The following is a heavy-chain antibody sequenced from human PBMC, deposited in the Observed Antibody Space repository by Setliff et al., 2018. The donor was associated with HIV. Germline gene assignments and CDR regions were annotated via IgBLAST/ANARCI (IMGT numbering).Heavy chain of an antibody. Sequence: PGGSLRLSCAASGFIFSSYAMHWVRQAPGKGLEWVAVMSYDGNNKYYADSVKGRFTISRDSSKNTLFLQMNSLRPEDTAVYHCARDGRVGWVFTYGMDVWGQGTLVTVSS. V-gene: IGHV3-30*01. CDR3: ARDGRVGWVFTYGMDV. J-gene: IGHJ6*02. D-gene: IGHD6-13*01. CDR1: GFIFSSYA. CDR2: MSYDGNNK.